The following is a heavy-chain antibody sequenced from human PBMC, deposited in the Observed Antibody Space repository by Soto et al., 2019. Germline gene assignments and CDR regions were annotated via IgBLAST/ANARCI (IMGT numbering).Heavy chain of an antibody. CDR1: GGSISSGGYS. CDR2: IYHSGST. D-gene: IGHD6-6*01. J-gene: IGHJ5*02. V-gene: IGHV4-30-2*01. CDR3: ARGLWRYSSSFQLVWCWFDP. Sequence: PSETLSLTCAVSGGSISSGGYSWSWIRQPPGKGLEWIGYIYHSGSTYYNPSLKSRVTISVDRSKNQVSLKLSSVTAADTAVYYCARGLWRYSSSFQLVWCWFDPWGQGTLVTVSS.